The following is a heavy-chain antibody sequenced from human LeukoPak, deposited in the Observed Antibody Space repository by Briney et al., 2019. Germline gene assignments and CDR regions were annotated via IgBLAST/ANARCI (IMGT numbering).Heavy chain of an antibody. J-gene: IGHJ4*02. CDR3: ARGRGDYFDGSGYFFDY. CDR1: GGSISSYY. D-gene: IGHD3-22*01. CDR2: IHTSGST. Sequence: SETLSLTCTVSGGSISSYYWSWIRQPAGKGLEWIGRIHTSGSTNYNPSLKSRVTISVDKSKNQFSLKLSSVTAADTAMYFCARGRGDYFDGSGYFFDYWGQGTLVTISS. V-gene: IGHV4-4*07.